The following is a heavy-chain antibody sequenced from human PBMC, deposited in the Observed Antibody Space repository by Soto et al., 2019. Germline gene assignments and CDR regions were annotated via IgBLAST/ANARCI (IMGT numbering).Heavy chain of an antibody. CDR1: GYTFTRYD. Sequence: SLEFSYKASGYTFTRYDINWVRQATGQGLEWMGWMNPNSGNTGYAQKFQGRVTMTRNTSISTAYMELSSLRSEDTAVYYCAIVQVPYAYGMGVFWPGFTVSV. D-gene: IGHD2-8*01. CDR2: MNPNSGNT. CDR3: AIVQVPYAYGMGV. V-gene: IGHV1-8*01. J-gene: IGHJ6*01.